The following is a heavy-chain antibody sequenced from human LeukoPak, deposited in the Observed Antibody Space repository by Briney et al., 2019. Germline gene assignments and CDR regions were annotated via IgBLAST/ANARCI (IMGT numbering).Heavy chain of an antibody. CDR3: AKVPVYDSTAGDGY. J-gene: IGHJ4*02. CDR2: IRYDGSVK. Sequence: GGSLRLSCAASGFTLSDYGMHWVRQAPGKGLEWVTFIRYDGSVKYYADSVKGRFTISRDNSKKTLYLQMNSLRVEDTAVYYSAKVPVYDSTAGDGYRGQGALVTVSS. CDR1: GFTLSDYG. D-gene: IGHD3-22*01. V-gene: IGHV3-30*02.